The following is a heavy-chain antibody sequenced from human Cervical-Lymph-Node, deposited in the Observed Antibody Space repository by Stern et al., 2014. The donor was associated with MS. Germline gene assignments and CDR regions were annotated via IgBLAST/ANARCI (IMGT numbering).Heavy chain of an antibody. Sequence: VQLVESGAEVQKPAASAKASCKASGHTFTGYYMHWVRQAPGQGLEWMGWINPNSGGTNYAQKFQGWVTMTRDTSISTAYMELSRLRSDDTAVYYCARGYCSSTSCSDYFDYWGQGTLVTVSS. V-gene: IGHV1-2*04. J-gene: IGHJ4*02. CDR3: ARGYCSSTSCSDYFDY. CDR2: INPNSGGT. D-gene: IGHD2-2*01. CDR1: GHTFTGYY.